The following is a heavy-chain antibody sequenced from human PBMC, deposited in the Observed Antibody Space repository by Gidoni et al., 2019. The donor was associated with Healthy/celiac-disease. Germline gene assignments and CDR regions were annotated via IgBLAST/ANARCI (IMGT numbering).Heavy chain of an antibody. D-gene: IGHD3-9*01. CDR2: IYPGDSDT. CDR3: ARHGSYFDWLDLDY. Sequence: EVQLVQSGAEVKKAGDSLMSSCKGSGYSFTSYWLGWVRQMPGKGLEWMGIIYPGDSDTSYSPSFQGQVTISADKSISTAYLQWSSLKASDTAMYYCARHGSYFDWLDLDYWGQGTLVTVSS. J-gene: IGHJ4*02. CDR1: GYSFTSYW. V-gene: IGHV5-51*01.